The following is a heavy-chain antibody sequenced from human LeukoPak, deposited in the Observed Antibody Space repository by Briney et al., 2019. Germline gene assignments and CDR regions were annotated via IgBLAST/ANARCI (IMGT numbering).Heavy chain of an antibody. J-gene: IGHJ4*02. V-gene: IGHV3-48*03. CDR2: ITSSSSNK. D-gene: IGHD2-2*01. CDR1: GFNLTTYE. Sequence: GGSLRLSCVASGFNLTTYEMIWVRQAPGKGLEWVSYITSSSSNKYYADSVEGRFTISRDNAKNSLYLQMNSLRVEDTAVYYCATDCSSSSCLQSDHWGQGTLVTVSS. CDR3: ATDCSSSSCLQSDH.